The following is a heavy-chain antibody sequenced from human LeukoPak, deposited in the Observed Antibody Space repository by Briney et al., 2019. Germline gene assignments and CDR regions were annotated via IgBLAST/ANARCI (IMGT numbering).Heavy chain of an antibody. CDR3: ARRGNWFDP. CDR1: GDSISSLDL. Sequence: SGTLSLTCTVSGDSISSLDLWSWVRQPPGKGLEWIGSIYYSGSTYYSGSTYYNPSHKSRVTISVDTSKNQFSLKLSSVTAADTAVYYCARRGNWFDPWGQGTLVTVSS. CDR2: IYYSGSTYYSGST. V-gene: IGHV4-39*01. J-gene: IGHJ5*02.